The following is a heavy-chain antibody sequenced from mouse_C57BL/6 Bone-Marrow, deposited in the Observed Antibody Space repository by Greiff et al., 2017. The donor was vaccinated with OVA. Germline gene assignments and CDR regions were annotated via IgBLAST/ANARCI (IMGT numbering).Heavy chain of an antibody. CDR3: ARSRNSSGYGFAY. V-gene: IGHV1-69*01. Sequence: QVQLQQPGAELVMPGASVKLSCKASGYTFTSYWMHWVKQRPGQGLEWIGEIDPSDSYTNYNQKFKGKSTLTVDKSSSTAYMQLSSLTSEDSAVYYCARSRNSSGYGFAYWGQGTLVTVSA. D-gene: IGHD3-2*02. CDR1: GYTFTSYW. CDR2: IDPSDSYT. J-gene: IGHJ3*01.